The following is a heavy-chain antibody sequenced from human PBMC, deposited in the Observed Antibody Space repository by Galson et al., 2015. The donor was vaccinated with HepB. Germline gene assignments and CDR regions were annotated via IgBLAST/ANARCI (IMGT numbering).Heavy chain of an antibody. V-gene: IGHV4-59*12. CDR1: GDSFSTDY. J-gene: IGHJ3*02. CDR2: TSYSGTT. CDR3: ARRLAATMNQDAFDI. Sequence: SETLSLTCTVSGDSFSTDYWSWIRQPPGKGLEWLGYTSYSGTTNYNPSLKGRVAISVDTSKKQVSLKVNSVTAADTAVYYCARRLAATMNQDAFDIWGQGTMVTVSS.